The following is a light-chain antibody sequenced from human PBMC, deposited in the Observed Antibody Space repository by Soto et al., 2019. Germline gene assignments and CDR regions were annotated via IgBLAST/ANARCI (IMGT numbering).Light chain of an antibody. Sequence: QSVLTQPASVSGTTGQSITISCTGTRSDVGAYNYDSWYQQYPGEAPKVIIYDVSHRPAGVSNRFSGSKSGNTASLTISGLQTQDEADYYCSSYTSATTYVFGTGNKFTVL. J-gene: IGLJ1*01. CDR1: RSDVGAYNY. CDR2: DVS. V-gene: IGLV2-14*01. CDR3: SSYTSATTYV.